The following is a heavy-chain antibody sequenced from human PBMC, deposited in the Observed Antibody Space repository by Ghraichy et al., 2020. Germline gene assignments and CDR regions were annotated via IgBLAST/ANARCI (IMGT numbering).Heavy chain of an antibody. CDR3: VRDRTVADTGPHFDY. D-gene: IGHD2-15*01. Sequence: GGSLRLSCAVSGFTLSSHWMHWVRHAPGKGLVWVSRIHPDGSYTTYADSVKGRFTISRDNAENMVYLQMNSLRAEDAAVYYCVRDRTVADTGPHFDYWGQGTLVPVSS. J-gene: IGHJ4*02. CDR1: GFTLSSHW. CDR2: IHPDGSYT. V-gene: IGHV3-74*01.